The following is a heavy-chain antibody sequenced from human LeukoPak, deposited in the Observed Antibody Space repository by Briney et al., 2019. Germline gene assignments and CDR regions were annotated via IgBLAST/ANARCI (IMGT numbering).Heavy chain of an antibody. CDR3: ARASHDYGDYSHFDY. CDR2: IYRSGSA. V-gene: IGHV4-4*02. Sequence: SETLSLTCAVSGGSISSSNWWSWVRQPPGKGLEWIGEIYRSGSANYNPSLKSRVTISVDKSKNQFSLRLSSVTAADTAVYYCARASHDYGDYSHFDYWGQGTLVTVS. CDR1: GGSISSSNW. D-gene: IGHD4-17*01. J-gene: IGHJ4*02.